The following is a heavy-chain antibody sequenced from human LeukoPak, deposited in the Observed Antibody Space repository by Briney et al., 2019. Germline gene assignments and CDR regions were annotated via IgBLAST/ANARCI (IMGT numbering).Heavy chain of an antibody. CDR1: GFTFSSSA. CDR3: AREGASSSFDY. Sequence: PGGSLRLSCAASGFTFSSSAMSWVRQAPGKGLEWVSAITNGDSTFYADSVKGRFTISRDNSKNTLYLQMNSLRAEDTAVYHCAREGASSSFDYWGQGTLVTVSS. V-gene: IGHV3-23*01. CDR2: ITNGDST. J-gene: IGHJ4*02.